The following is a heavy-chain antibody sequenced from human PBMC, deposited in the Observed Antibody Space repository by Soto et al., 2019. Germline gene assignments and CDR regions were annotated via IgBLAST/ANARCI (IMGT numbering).Heavy chain of an antibody. D-gene: IGHD6-6*01. J-gene: IGHJ4*02. CDR1: GVSIRSGGFY. CDR3: ARQGSSSSAYYFDF. Sequence: SETLSLTCTVSGVSIRSGGFYWNWIRQLPGKGLEWIGYIDYSGSTYSTPSLNSRATISVDTSKNQFSLNVRSLTAADTAVYYCARQGSSSSAYYFDFWGQGTLVTVS. V-gene: IGHV4-31*03. CDR2: IDYSGST.